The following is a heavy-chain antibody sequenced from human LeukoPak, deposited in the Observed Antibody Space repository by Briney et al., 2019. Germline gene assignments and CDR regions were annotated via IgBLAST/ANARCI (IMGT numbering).Heavy chain of an antibody. Sequence: PSETLSLTCAVYGGSFSGYYWSWIRQPPGKGLEWIGEINHSGSTNYNPSLKSRVTISVDTSKNQFSLKLSSVTAADTAVYYCARGCITMVRGVTRGNWFDPWGQGTLVTVSS. V-gene: IGHV4-34*01. CDR3: ARGCITMVRGVTRGNWFDP. D-gene: IGHD3-10*01. CDR1: GGSFSGYY. J-gene: IGHJ5*02. CDR2: INHSGST.